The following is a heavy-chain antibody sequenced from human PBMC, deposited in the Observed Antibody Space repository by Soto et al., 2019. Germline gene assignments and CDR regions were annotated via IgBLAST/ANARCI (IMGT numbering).Heavy chain of an antibody. Sequence: GGSLRLSCAASGFTFSSYGMHWVRQAPGKGLEWVAVISYDGSNKYYADSVKGRFTISRDNSKNTLYLQMNSLRAEDTAVYYCAKDLGRYYYDSSGYYYYYYGMDVWGQGTTVTVSS. D-gene: IGHD3-22*01. CDR2: ISYDGSNK. V-gene: IGHV3-30*18. J-gene: IGHJ6*02. CDR3: AKDLGRYYYDSSGYYYYYYGMDV. CDR1: GFTFSSYG.